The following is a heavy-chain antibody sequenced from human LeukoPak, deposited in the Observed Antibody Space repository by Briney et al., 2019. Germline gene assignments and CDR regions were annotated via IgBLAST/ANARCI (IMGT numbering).Heavy chain of an antibody. D-gene: IGHD3-22*01. J-gene: IGHJ4*02. CDR2: IIPILGIA. V-gene: IGHV1-69*02. CDR1: GGTFSSYT. CDR3: ARASPVGSGYYYFDY. Sequence: GASVKVSCKASGGTFSSYTISWVRQAPGQGLEWMGRIIPILGIANYAQKFQGRVTITADKSTSTAYMGLSSLRSEDTAVYYCARASPVGSGYYYFDYWGQGTLVTVSS.